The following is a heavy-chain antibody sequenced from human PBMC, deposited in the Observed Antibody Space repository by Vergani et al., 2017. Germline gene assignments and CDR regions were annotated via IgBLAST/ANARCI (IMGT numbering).Heavy chain of an antibody. D-gene: IGHD3-22*01. J-gene: IGHJ4*02. CDR1: GLMFNNYG. CDR3: VNGYYYDQSGLASFDY. CDR2: ISSDGSNK. V-gene: IGHV3-30*18. Sequence: QVQLVESGGGVVQPGRSLRLSCETSGLMFNNYGMHWVRQAPGKGLEWVAVISSDGSNKHYADSVKGRFTISRDNSQNTLYLQMDSLTAEDTAIYFCVNGYYYDQSGLASFDYWGQGTLATVSS.